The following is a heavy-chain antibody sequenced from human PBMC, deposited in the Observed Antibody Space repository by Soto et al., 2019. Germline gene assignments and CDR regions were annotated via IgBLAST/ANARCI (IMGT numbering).Heavy chain of an antibody. Sequence: QVQLMQSGAEVKKPGASVKVSCRASGYTFTTYGVNWVRQAPGQGLEWMGWISAYNDNINYAQNFQGRVTMTTDTSTTTAYMELRSLRSDDTAVYYCARGRYCSSTSCSLGVEFDYGGQGTLVTVSS. D-gene: IGHD2-2*01. V-gene: IGHV1-18*01. CDR1: GYTFTTYG. CDR3: ARGRYCSSTSCSLGVEFDY. CDR2: ISAYNDNI. J-gene: IGHJ4*02.